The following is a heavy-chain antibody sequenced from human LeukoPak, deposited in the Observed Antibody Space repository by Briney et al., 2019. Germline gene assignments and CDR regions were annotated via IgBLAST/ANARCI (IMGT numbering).Heavy chain of an antibody. CDR1: CYTFSRHG. CDR3: AKDIHPGLDSGASCCFDY. V-gene: IGHV1-18*01. D-gene: IGHD3-22*01. Sequence: ASVKVSCKTSCYTFSRHGITWVRRPPGQGLEGRGGVSGYNGNTNYAQNVQGRVTLTTDTSTNTAYMELRSLSSDDTADYYCAKDIHPGLDSGASCCFDYWGQGTPVTVSS. J-gene: IGHJ4*02. CDR2: VSGYNGNT.